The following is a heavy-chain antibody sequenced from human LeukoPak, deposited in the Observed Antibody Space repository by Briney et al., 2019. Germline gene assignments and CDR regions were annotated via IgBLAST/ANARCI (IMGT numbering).Heavy chain of an antibody. CDR2: INPSGGST. D-gene: IGHD1-26*01. J-gene: IGHJ3*02. CDR1: GYTFTSYY. Sequence: ASVKVSCKASGYTFTSYYMHWVRQAPGQGLEWMGIINPSGGSTSYAQKFQGGVTMTRDTSTSTVYMELSSLRSEDTAVYYCARGAPVGATRRRDDAFDIWGQGTMVTVSS. V-gene: IGHV1-46*01. CDR3: ARGAPVGATRRRDDAFDI.